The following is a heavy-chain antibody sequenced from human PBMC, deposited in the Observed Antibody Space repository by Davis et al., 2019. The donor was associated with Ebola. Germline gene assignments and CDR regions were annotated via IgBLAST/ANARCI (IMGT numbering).Heavy chain of an antibody. CDR3: ARGWGNSLGNDF. CDR2: VNPNSGNT. J-gene: IGHJ4*02. CDR1: GYSFSSHD. Sequence: ASVKISCKASGYSFSSHDINWVRQATGQGLEWMGWVNPNSGNTGYAQKFRGRVTMTRNTSINTAYMELSSLTSADTAVYYCARGWGNSLGNDFWGQGTLVTVSS. V-gene: IGHV1-8*01. D-gene: IGHD4-23*01.